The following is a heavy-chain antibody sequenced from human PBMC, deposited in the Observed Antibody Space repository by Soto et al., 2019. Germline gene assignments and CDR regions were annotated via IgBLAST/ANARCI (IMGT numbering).Heavy chain of an antibody. Sequence: QVQLVQSGAEVKKPGSSVKVSCKASGGTFSSYAISWVRQAPGQGLEWMGGIIPIFGTANYAQKFQGRVTXXAXEXXSTAYMELSSLRSEDTAVYYCARDQGGLYYYGMDVWGQGTTVTVSS. CDR2: IIPIFGTA. J-gene: IGHJ6*02. CDR1: GGTFSSYA. D-gene: IGHD2-15*01. CDR3: ARDQGGLYYYGMDV. V-gene: IGHV1-69*12.